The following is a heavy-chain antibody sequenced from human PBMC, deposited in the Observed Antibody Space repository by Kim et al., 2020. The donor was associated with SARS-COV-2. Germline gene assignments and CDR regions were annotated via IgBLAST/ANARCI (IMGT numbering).Heavy chain of an antibody. CDR3: ATGDYSVVVPAAIGPNDY. CDR2: FDPEDGET. Sequence: ASVKVSCKVSGYTLTELSMHWVRQAPGKGLEWMGGFDPEDGETIYAQKFQGRVTMTEDTSTDTAYMELSSLRSEDTAVYYCATGDYSVVVPAAIGPNDYWGQGTLVTVSS. J-gene: IGHJ4*02. CDR1: GYTLTELS. V-gene: IGHV1-24*01. D-gene: IGHD2-2*01.